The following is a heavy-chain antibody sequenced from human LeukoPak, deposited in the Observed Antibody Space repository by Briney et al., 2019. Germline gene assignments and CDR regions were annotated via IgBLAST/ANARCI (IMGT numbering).Heavy chain of an antibody. CDR2: ISSSGSTI. D-gene: IGHD5-18*01. CDR3: ARPTWGYSYGPPRYMDV. J-gene: IGHJ6*03. CDR1: GFTFSDYY. Sequence: GGSLRLSCAASGFTFSDYYMSWIRQAPGKGLEWVSYISSSGSTIYYTASVKGRFTISRDNAKNSLYLQMNSLRAEDTAVYYCARPTWGYSYGPPRYMDVWGKGTTVTVSS. V-gene: IGHV3-11*01.